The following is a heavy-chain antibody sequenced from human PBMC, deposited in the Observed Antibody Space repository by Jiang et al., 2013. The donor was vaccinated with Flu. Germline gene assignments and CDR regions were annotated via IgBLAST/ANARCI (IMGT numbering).Heavy chain of an antibody. Sequence: QSGAEVKKPGASVKVSCKASGYAFSSYGISWVRQAPGQGLEWMGWISANNDNTKYAQKFQGRVTMTTDTSTTTAYMEMRSLRSDDTAVYHCAREYCSNGVCYGADYWGQGTLVTVSS. CDR1: GYAFSSYG. D-gene: IGHD2-8*01. V-gene: IGHV1-18*01. J-gene: IGHJ4*02. CDR3: AREYCSNGVCYGADY. CDR2: ISANNDNT.